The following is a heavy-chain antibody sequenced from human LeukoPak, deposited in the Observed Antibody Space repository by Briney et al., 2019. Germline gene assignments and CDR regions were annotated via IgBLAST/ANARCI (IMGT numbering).Heavy chain of an antibody. CDR2: IYIGGST. CDR1: GFTFSSYA. V-gene: IGHV3-66*01. Sequence: GGSLRLSCAASGFTFSSYAMSWVRQAPGKGLEWVSVIYIGGSTYYADSVKGRFTISRDNSKNTLYLQMNSLRVEDTAVYYCAVDSRNYRGAFDIWGQGTMVTVSS. D-gene: IGHD3-22*01. CDR3: AVDSRNYRGAFDI. J-gene: IGHJ3*02.